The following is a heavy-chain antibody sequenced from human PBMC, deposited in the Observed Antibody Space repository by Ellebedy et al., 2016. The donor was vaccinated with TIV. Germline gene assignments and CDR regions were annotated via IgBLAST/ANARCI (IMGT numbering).Heavy chain of an antibody. Sequence: PGGSLRLSCAASGFTFSSYAASWVRQAPGKGLEWVAGLNANGVVIADADSVKGRSTISRDNSKNTLYLQMNSLRPEDTAVYYCSKRPSHGSAYSPFDSWGQGTLVTVSS. V-gene: IGHV3-23*01. CDR1: GFTFSSYA. CDR3: SKRPSHGSAYSPFDS. D-gene: IGHD1-26*01. J-gene: IGHJ4*02. CDR2: LNANGVVI.